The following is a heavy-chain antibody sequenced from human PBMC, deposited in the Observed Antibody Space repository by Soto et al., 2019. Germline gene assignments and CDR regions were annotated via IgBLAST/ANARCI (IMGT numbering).Heavy chain of an antibody. D-gene: IGHD2-15*01. V-gene: IGHV4-30-4*01. Sequence: PSETLSLTCTVSGGSISSGDYYWSWTRQPPGKGLEWIGYIYYSGSTYYNPSLKSRVTISVDTSKNQFSLKLSSVTAADTAVYYCATHLDPYCPDIWGQGTMVTVSS. CDR3: ATHLDPYCPDI. CDR1: GGSISSGDYY. CDR2: IYYSGST. J-gene: IGHJ3*02.